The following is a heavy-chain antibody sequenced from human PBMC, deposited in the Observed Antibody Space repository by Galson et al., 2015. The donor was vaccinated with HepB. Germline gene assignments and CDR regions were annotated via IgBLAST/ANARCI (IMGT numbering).Heavy chain of an antibody. J-gene: IGHJ6*03. CDR2: IGSSSSYI. CDR1: GLTFSSYG. CDR3: ARATEWELLEPYYYYYMDV. Sequence: SLRLSCAASGLTFSSYGMHWVRQAPGKGLEWVSSIGSSSSYIYYADSVKGRFTISRDNAKNSLYLQMNSLRAEDTAVYYCARATEWELLEPYYYYYMDVWGKGTTVTVSS. D-gene: IGHD1-26*01. V-gene: IGHV3-21*01.